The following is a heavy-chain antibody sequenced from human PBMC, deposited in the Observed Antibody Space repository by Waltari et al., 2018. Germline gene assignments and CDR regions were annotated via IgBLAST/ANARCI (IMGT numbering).Heavy chain of an antibody. CDR3: ARSYSWFREVNAFDI. Sequence: QVQLVESGGGVVQPGRSLRPSCAASGFTFSSYAMHWVRQAPGKGLEWVAVISYDGSNKYYADSVKGRFTISRDNSKNTLYLQMNSLRAEDTAVYYCARSYSWFREVNAFDIWGQGTMVTVSS. J-gene: IGHJ3*02. V-gene: IGHV3-30-3*01. D-gene: IGHD3-10*01. CDR1: GFTFSSYA. CDR2: ISYDGSNK.